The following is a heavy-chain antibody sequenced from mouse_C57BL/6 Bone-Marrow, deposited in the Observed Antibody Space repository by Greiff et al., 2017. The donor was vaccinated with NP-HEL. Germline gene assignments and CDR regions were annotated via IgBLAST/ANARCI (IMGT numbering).Heavy chain of an antibody. J-gene: IGHJ3*01. D-gene: IGHD1-1*01. CDR3: TYLLLRGFAY. CDR1: GFNIKDDY. CDR2: IDPENGDT. V-gene: IGHV14-4*01. Sequence: VQLQQSGAELVRPGASVKLSCTASGFNIKDDYMHWVKQRPEQGLEWIGWIDPENGDTEYASKFQGKATITADTSSNTAYLQLSSLTSEDTAVYYCTYLLLRGFAYWCQGTLVTVSA.